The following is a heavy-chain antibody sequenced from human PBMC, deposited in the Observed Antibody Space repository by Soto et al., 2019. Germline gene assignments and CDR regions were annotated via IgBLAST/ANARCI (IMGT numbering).Heavy chain of an antibody. V-gene: IGHV3-7*01. CDR3: ARESCGDCSGGNPSAGNGGYMDV. CDR2: IKQDGSEK. CDR1: GFTFSSYW. J-gene: IGHJ6*03. D-gene: IGHD2-15*01. Sequence: GGSLRLSCAASGFTFSSYWMSWVRQAPGKGLEWVANIKQDGSEKYYVDSVKGRFTISRDNAKNSLYLQMNSLRAEDTAVYYCARESCGDCSGGNPSAGNGGYMDVWGKGTTVTVSS.